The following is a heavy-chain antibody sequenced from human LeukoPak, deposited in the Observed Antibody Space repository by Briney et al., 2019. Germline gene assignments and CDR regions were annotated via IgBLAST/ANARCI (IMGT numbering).Heavy chain of an antibody. V-gene: IGHV1-69*04. Sequence: SVKVSCKASGGTFSSYAISWVRQAPGQGLEWMGRIIPILGIANYAQKFQGRVTITADKSTSTAYMELSSLRSEDTAVYYCARGYDSSGLDYWGQGTLVTVSS. J-gene: IGHJ4*02. CDR3: ARGYDSSGLDY. CDR1: GGTFSSYA. CDR2: IIPILGIA. D-gene: IGHD3-22*01.